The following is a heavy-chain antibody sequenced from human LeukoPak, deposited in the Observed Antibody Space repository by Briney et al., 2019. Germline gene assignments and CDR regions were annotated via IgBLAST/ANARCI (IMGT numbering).Heavy chain of an antibody. Sequence: SETLSLTYTVSGGSISSSSPYYWGWIRQPPGKGLEWIGSMYYSGITNYTPSLKSRVTIFVDPSKNQFSLKVRSVAAADTAVYYCVKHTHSGYDLSHWGQGTLVTVSS. D-gene: IGHD5-12*01. J-gene: IGHJ4*02. CDR3: VKHTHSGYDLSH. V-gene: IGHV4-39*01. CDR1: GGSISSSSPYY. CDR2: MYYSGIT.